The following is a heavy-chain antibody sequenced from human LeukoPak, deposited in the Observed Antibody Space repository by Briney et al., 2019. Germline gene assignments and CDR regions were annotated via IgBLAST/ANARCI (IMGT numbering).Heavy chain of an antibody. CDR1: GGSINNYY. Sequence: SETLSLTCTVSGGSINNYYWSWIRQPPGKGLERIGYIYDTGSTNYNPSLKGRVTISVDTSKNQFSLNLNSVTAADTAEYYCARAPGSAYYPYYYMDVWGKGTTVTVSS. CDR3: ARAPGSAYYPYYYMDV. V-gene: IGHV4-59*01. J-gene: IGHJ6*03. CDR2: IYDTGST. D-gene: IGHD6-19*01.